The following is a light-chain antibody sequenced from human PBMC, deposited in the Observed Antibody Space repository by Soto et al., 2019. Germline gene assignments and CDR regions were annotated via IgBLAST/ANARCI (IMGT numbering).Light chain of an antibody. CDR3: SSYATNTTLGV. V-gene: IGLV2-14*01. J-gene: IGLJ1*01. CDR2: DVS. CDR1: SSDVGDYNS. Sequence: QSVLTQPASVSGSPGQSITISCTGTSSDVGDYNSLSWYQQYPDKAPKLLIYDVSNRPLRVSNRFSASKSGTTASLTISGLQAEDEADYYCSSYATNTTLGVFGTGTKVTVL.